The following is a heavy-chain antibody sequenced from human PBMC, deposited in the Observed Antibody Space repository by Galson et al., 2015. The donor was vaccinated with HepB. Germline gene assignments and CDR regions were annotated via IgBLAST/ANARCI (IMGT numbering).Heavy chain of an antibody. CDR3: ARARECSSTSCYGPVYYYYYGMDV. D-gene: IGHD2-2*01. CDR2: IIPILGIA. J-gene: IGHJ6*02. Sequence: SVKVSCKASGGTFSSYTISWVRQAPGQGLEWMGRIIPILGIANYAQKFQGRVTITADKSTSTAYMELSSLRSEDTAVYYCARARECSSTSCYGPVYYYYYGMDVWGQGTTVTVSS. V-gene: IGHV1-69*02. CDR1: GGTFSSYT.